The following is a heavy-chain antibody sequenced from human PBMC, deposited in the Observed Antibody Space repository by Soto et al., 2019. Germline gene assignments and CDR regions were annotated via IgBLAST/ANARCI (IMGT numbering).Heavy chain of an antibody. D-gene: IGHD3-16*01. J-gene: IGHJ4*02. V-gene: IGHV3-30*18. CDR1: GFTFSSYG. Sequence: GGSLRLSCAASGFTFSSYGMHWVRQAPGKGLEWVAVISYDGSNKYYADSVKGRFTISRDNSKNTLYLQMNSLRAEDTAVYYCAKDQLRLHLGELWPSSDYWGQGTLVTVSS. CDR2: ISYDGSNK. CDR3: AKDQLRLHLGELWPSSDY.